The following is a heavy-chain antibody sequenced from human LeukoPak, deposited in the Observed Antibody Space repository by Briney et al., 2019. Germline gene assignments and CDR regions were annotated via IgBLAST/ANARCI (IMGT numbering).Heavy chain of an antibody. D-gene: IGHD3-10*01. V-gene: IGHV3-21*01. Sequence: GGSLRLSCAASGVTFSGYSMNWVRQAPGKGLEWVSAITATSLHIYYADSVKGRFTISRDNAKNSLYLQMNSLRAEDTAVYYCARVMEGGSGSYYLDYWGQGTLVTVSS. CDR1: GVTFSGYS. CDR2: ITATSLHI. J-gene: IGHJ4*02. CDR3: ARVMEGGSGSYYLDY.